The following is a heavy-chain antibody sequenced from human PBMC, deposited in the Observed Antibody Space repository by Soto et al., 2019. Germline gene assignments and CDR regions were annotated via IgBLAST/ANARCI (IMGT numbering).Heavy chain of an antibody. CDR3: ATSLVTSRTRVDY. Sequence: SETLSLTCTVSGGSICTGGFYWSWIRQLPGKGLEWLGYIYYTGSTQYTPSLKSRLTISTDTSDNQFSLRLTSVTAADTAVYYCATSLVTSRTRVDYWGQGTLVTVSS. J-gene: IGHJ4*02. CDR1: GGSICTGGFY. D-gene: IGHD1-26*01. CDR2: IYYTGST. V-gene: IGHV4-31*03.